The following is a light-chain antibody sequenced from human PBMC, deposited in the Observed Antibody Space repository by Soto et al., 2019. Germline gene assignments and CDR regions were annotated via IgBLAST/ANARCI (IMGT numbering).Light chain of an antibody. CDR1: QSVSSN. J-gene: IGKJ3*01. CDR2: GAS. Sequence: IVMTQSPATLSVSPGERATLSCRASQSVSSNLAWYKQKPGQAPRLLIYGASIRATGIPARFSGSGSGTEFTLTISSLQSEDFAVYYCQQYNNWPPIFTFGPGTKVDIK. CDR3: QQYNNWPPIFT. V-gene: IGKV3D-15*01.